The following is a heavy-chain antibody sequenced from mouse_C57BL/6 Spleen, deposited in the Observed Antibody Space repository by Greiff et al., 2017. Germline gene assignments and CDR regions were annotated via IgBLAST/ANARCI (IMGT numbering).Heavy chain of an antibody. V-gene: IGHV1-80*01. CDR3: ARGGTTVVEEGY. J-gene: IGHJ2*01. Sequence: QVQLQQSGAELVKPGASVKISCKASGYAFSSYWMNWVKQRPGKGLEWVGQIYPGDGDTNYNGKFKGKATLTADKSSSTAYMQLSSLTSEDSAVYFCARGGTTVVEEGYWGQGTTLTVSS. D-gene: IGHD1-1*01. CDR1: GYAFSSYW. CDR2: IYPGDGDT.